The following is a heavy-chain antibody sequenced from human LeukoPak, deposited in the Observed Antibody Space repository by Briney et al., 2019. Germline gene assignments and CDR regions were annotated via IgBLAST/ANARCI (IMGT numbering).Heavy chain of an antibody. CDR3: ARDAYYYYGSGSPIRAFDI. J-gene: IGHJ3*02. V-gene: IGHV1-18*04. Sequence: GASVKVSCKASGYTFTSYYMHWVRQAPGQGLEWMGWISAYNGNTNYAQKLQGRVTMTTDTSTSTAYMELRSLRSDDTAVYYCARDAYYYYGSGSPIRAFDIWGQGTMVSVSS. CDR2: ISAYNGNT. D-gene: IGHD3-10*01. CDR1: GYTFTSYY.